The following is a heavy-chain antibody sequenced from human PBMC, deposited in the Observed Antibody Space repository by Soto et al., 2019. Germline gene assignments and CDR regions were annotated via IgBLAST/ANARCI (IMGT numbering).Heavy chain of an antibody. V-gene: IGHV3-74*01. Sequence: EVQLVESGGGLVQPGGSLRFSCAASGFTFSSYWMHWVRQAPGKGLVWVSRINSDGSSTSYADSVKGRFTISRDNAKNTLYLQMNSLRAEDTAVYYCARHLGDSSSWYDYYFDYWGQGTLVTVSS. D-gene: IGHD6-13*01. CDR1: GFTFSSYW. J-gene: IGHJ4*02. CDR2: INSDGSST. CDR3: ARHLGDSSSWYDYYFDY.